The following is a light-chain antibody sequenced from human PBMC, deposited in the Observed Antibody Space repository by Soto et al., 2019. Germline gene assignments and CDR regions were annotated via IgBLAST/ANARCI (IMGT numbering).Light chain of an antibody. CDR1: QSVSTW. J-gene: IGKJ1*01. V-gene: IGKV1-5*01. CDR2: DDF. CDR3: QHYNDYSSWS. Sequence: IQMTQSPSTLSASVGDRVTITCRASQSVSTWLAWYQQKPGQAPKLLIYDDFTLTSGVPSRFSGSGSGTEFTLTISGLQPGDFATYYCQHYNDYSSWSFGQGTKV.